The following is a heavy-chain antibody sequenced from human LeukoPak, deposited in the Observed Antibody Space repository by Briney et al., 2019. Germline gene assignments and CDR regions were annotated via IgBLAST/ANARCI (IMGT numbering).Heavy chain of an antibody. CDR1: GFTFSSYG. V-gene: IGHV3-23*01. J-gene: IGHJ4*02. CDR2: ISDSGANT. CDR3: AKASRSVTSTFDY. Sequence: GGSLRLSCAASGFTFSSYGMSWVRQAPGKGLEWVSAISDSGANTYYADSVKGRFTVSRDNSKNTLFLQMNSLRAEDTAVYYCAKASRSVTSTFDYWGQGTLVTVSS. D-gene: IGHD4-17*01.